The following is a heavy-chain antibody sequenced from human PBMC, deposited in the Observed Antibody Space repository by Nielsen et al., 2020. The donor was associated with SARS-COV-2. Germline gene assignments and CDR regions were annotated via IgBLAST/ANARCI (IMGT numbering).Heavy chain of an antibody. D-gene: IGHD3-10*01. CDR3: ARDPSGAFDI. CDR1: GFTFSSYS. CDR2: ISYDGRNK. V-gene: IGHV3-30*03. Sequence: GESLKISCAASGFTFSSYSMNWVRQAPGNGLEWVAVISYDGRNKYYADSVKGRFTISRDNSKNTLYLQMNSLRAEDTAVYYCARDPSGAFDIWGQGTMVTVSS. J-gene: IGHJ3*02.